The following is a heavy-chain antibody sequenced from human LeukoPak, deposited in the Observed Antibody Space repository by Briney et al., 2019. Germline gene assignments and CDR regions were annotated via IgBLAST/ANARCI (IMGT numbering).Heavy chain of an antibody. J-gene: IGHJ4*02. CDR2: ISRSTTAI. Sequence: KPGGSLRLSCAASGFAFRDYYMSGIRQAPGKGLEWGSYISRSTTAIRYAESVKGRFTISRDNAKNFVYLQMNSLRDDDTAVYYCARDVDSSSWYRLDSWGRGTLVTVSS. CDR3: ARDVDSSSWYRLDS. CDR1: GFAFRDYY. D-gene: IGHD6-13*01. V-gene: IGHV3-11*04.